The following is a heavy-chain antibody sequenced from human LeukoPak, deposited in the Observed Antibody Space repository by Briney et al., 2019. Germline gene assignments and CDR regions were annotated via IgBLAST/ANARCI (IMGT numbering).Heavy chain of an antibody. J-gene: IGHJ5*02. CDR2: ISDDGLNT. CDR1: GFTFNSHG. Sequence: GGSLRLSCSTSGFTFNSHGFHRVRQAPGKGLEWVAAISDDGLNTFYIDSVKGRFTISRDDSKNAVSLQMTSLRSEDTAMYYCARRHLRGNTLRGGHHLDPWGLGTLVAVSS. V-gene: IGHV3-30*03. CDR3: ARRHLRGNTLRGGHHLDP. D-gene: IGHD1-14*01.